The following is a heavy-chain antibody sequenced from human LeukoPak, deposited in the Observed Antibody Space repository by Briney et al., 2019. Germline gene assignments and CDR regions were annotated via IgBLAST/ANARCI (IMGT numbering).Heavy chain of an antibody. J-gene: IGHJ4*02. Sequence: GGSLRLSCAASGFTFSDYYMSWIRQAPGKGLEWVSYISSSGSTIYYADSVKGRFTISRDNAKNSLYLQMNSLRAEDTAVYYCARDQERSYSSSAFDYWGQGTLVTVSS. CDR3: ARDQERSYSSSAFDY. CDR2: ISSSGSTI. CDR1: GFTFSDYY. V-gene: IGHV3-11*04. D-gene: IGHD6-13*01.